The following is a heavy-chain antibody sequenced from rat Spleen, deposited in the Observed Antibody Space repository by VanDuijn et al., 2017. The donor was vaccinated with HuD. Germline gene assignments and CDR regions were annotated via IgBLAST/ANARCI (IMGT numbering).Heavy chain of an antibody. V-gene: IGHV2S61*01. CDR1: GFTFSNYD. D-gene: IGHD1-7*01. CDR2: IWNNGDT. J-gene: IGHJ2*01. Sequence: VQLVESGGGLVQPGRSMKLSCAASGFTFSNYDMAWVRQPPGKGLEWMGVIWNNGDTNYNSALKSRLSISRDTSKSQVFLTMNNLQTEDTAMYFCARPSYYGYPFWVQGVMVTVSS. CDR3: ARPSYYGYPF.